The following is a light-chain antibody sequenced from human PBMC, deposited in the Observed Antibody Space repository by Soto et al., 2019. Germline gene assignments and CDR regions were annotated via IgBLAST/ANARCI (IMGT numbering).Light chain of an antibody. V-gene: IGKV1-5*03. Sequence: DIQMTQSPSSLSASVGDRVTITCRASQSISSWLAWYQQKPGKAPKLLIYKASGLESGVPSRFSGSGSGTDFTLTISSLQPDDFATYYCQQYNSYSPLTFGGWTKVDI. CDR1: QSISSW. CDR3: QQYNSYSPLT. J-gene: IGKJ4*01. CDR2: KAS.